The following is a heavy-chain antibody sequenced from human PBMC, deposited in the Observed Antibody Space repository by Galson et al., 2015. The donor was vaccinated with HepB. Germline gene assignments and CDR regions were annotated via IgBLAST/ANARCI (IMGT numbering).Heavy chain of an antibody. V-gene: IGHV3-74*01. CDR2: INSDGSST. CDR3: ASFGRGYDFWSGYYKFHIDWYFDL. J-gene: IGHJ2*01. Sequence: SLRLSCAASGFTFSSYWMHWVRQAPGKGLVWVSRINSDGSSTSYADSVKGRFTISRDNAKNTLYLQMNSLRAEDTAVYYCASFGRGYDFWSGYYKFHIDWYFDLWGRGTLVTVPS. CDR1: GFTFSSYW. D-gene: IGHD3-3*01.